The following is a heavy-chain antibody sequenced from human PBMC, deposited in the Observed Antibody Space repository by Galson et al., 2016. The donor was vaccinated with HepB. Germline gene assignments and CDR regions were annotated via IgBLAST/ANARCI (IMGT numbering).Heavy chain of an antibody. V-gene: IGHV4-31*03. CDR3: ARVSGIAAAGRLFDK. CDR1: GGSVRSGDYY. D-gene: IGHD6-13*01. J-gene: IGHJ4*02. Sequence: TLSLTCTVSGGSVRSGDYYWSWIRQHPGKGLEWTGYIYYSGTSEYPTSLKSRVTISVDTSKNQFSLKVRSVTAADTAVYYCARVSGIAAAGRLFDKWGQGTLVTVSS. CDR2: IYYSGTS.